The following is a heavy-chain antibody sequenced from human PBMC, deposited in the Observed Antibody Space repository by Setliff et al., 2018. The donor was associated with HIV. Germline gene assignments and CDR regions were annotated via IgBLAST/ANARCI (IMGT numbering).Heavy chain of an antibody. J-gene: IGHJ5*02. CDR3: ARPRRVRSRAWYWFDI. D-gene: IGHD6-19*01. CDR1: GYSINSGFS. Sequence: LSLPCAASGYSINSGFSRAWIRQPPGQGPQWIGSIYQSGSIYYNPSLQSRVTISVDSSKNQFSLNLFSVTAADTAVYYCARPRRVRSRAWYWFDIWGQGTLVTVSS. V-gene: IGHV4-38-2*01. CDR2: IYQSGSI.